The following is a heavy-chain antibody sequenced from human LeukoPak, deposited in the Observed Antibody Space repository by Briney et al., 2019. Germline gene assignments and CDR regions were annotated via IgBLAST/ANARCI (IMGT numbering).Heavy chain of an antibody. V-gene: IGHV1-8*03. CDR2: MNPNSGNT. Sequence: ASVKVSCKASGYTFTSYDINWVRQATGQGLGWMAYMNPNSGNTGYAQTFQGRVTLTWNTSVNTAYMELSSLISDDTALYYCAREGFDVWGQGTVVTVSS. CDR1: GYTFTSYD. CDR3: AREGFDV. J-gene: IGHJ3*01.